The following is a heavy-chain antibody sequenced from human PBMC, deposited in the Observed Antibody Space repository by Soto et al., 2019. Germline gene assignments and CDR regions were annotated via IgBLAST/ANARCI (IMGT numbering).Heavy chain of an antibody. CDR1: GYTFTNFG. D-gene: IGHD4-17*01. J-gene: IGHJ4*02. Sequence: ASVKVSCKTSGYTFTNFGISWVRQAPGQGLEWMGWVTTGKGNTTYSQKFQGRVTMTRDTSASTAYMELRSLRSDDTAVYYCARDSSPPLRGLLDYWGQGTLVTVSS. CDR3: ARDSSPPLRGLLDY. V-gene: IGHV1-18*01. CDR2: VTTGKGNT.